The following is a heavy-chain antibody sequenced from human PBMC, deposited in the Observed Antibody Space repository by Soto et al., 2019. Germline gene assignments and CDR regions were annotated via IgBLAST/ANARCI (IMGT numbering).Heavy chain of an antibody. V-gene: IGHV4-34*01. D-gene: IGHD2-21*01. CDR3: LRGLPRVLVPGLFDY. CDR2: INHSGST. J-gene: IGHJ4*02. CDR1: GGSFSGYY. Sequence: SEPLSLTCAVYGGSFSGYYWSGIRQPPRKGLEWIGEINHSGSTNYNPSLKSRVTISVDTSQNQFSLKLSSVTAADTAAYSCLRGLPRVLVPGLFDYWGQGTLVTDYS.